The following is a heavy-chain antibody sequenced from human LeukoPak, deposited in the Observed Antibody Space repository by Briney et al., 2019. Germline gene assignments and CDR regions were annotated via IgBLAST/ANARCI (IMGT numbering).Heavy chain of an antibody. CDR2: IKQDGSEK. J-gene: IGHJ2*01. V-gene: IGHV3-7*01. Sequence: PGGSLRLSCAASGFIFDDYAMHWVRQAPGKGLEWVANIKQDGSEKYYVDSLKGRFTISRDNSKDTLYLQMNSLRVEDTAIYYCAKEETSGSLQWFFDLWGRGTLVTVSS. D-gene: IGHD3-10*01. CDR1: GFIFDDYA. CDR3: AKEETSGSLQWFFDL.